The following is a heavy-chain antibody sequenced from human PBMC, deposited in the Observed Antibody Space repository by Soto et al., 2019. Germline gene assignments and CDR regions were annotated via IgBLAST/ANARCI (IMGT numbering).Heavy chain of an antibody. CDR1: GGSFSGYY. V-gene: IGHV4-34*01. CDR2: INDRGSI. D-gene: IGHD3-9*01. CDR3: ARESHASLTGRPWGWYFDL. J-gene: IGHJ2*01. Sequence: QVQLQQWGAGPLRPLETLSLTCGVSGGSFSGYYWAWIRQSPGKGLEWIGEINDRGSINYNPSLKSRVSTSVDTSNNHYSLTLTSVTVADTAVYYSARESHASLTGRPWGWYFDLWGRGTLVTVSS.